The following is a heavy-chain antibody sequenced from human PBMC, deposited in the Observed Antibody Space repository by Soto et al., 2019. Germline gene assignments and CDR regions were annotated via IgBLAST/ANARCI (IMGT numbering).Heavy chain of an antibody. J-gene: IGHJ4*02. Sequence: EVQLLESGGGLVQPGGSLRLSCAASGFNFNNYAMTWVRQAPGKGLEWVSAISGGGDTTSYADSVKGRFTVSRDGSKNTLYLQMSSLRAEDTALYYCAKGRGGSGSLTPSVDFWGQGTLVTVSS. CDR1: GFNFNNYA. CDR3: AKGRGGSGSLTPSVDF. CDR2: ISGGGDTT. D-gene: IGHD3-10*01. V-gene: IGHV3-23*01.